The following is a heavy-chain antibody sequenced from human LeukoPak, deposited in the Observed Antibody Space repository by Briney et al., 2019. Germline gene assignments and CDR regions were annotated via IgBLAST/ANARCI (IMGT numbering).Heavy chain of an antibody. Sequence: PSETLSLTCTVSGGSISSSSYYWGWIRQPPGKGPEWIGSIYYSGSTYYNPSLKSRVTISVDTSKNQFSLKLSSVTAADTAVYYCASQAAQYQLLVYYYYYMDVWGKGTTVTVSS. D-gene: IGHD2-2*01. V-gene: IGHV4-39*01. J-gene: IGHJ6*03. CDR2: IYYSGST. CDR1: GGSISSSSYY. CDR3: ASQAAQYQLLVYYYYYMDV.